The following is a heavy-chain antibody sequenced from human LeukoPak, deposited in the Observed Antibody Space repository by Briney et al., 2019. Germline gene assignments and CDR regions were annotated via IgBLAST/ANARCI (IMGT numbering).Heavy chain of an antibody. CDR2: IKPDASEK. D-gene: IGHD3-3*01. CDR3: ARVFRPSLTVFIIRGAFDI. Sequence: GGSLRLSCETSGFIFSNCWMTWVRQAPGKGLEWVANIKPDASEKYYADSVKGRFTTSRDNAKNSLYLQMNSLRAEDTAVYYCARVFRPSLTVFIIRGAFDIWGQGTMVTVSS. J-gene: IGHJ3*02. V-gene: IGHV3-7*01. CDR1: GFIFSNCW.